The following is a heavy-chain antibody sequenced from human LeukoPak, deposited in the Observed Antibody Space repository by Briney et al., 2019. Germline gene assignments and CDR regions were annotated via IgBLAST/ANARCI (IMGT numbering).Heavy chain of an antibody. CDR2: IRYDGSNK. CDR1: GFIFSSYG. V-gene: IGHV3-30*02. J-gene: IGHJ4*02. Sequence: QPGGSLRLSCAASGFIFSSYGMHWVRQAPGKGLEWVAFIRYDGSNKYYADSVKGRFTISRDNSKNTLYLQMNSLRAEDMAVYYCAKEKEMATIRVEYYFAYWGQGTLVTVSS. CDR3: AKEKEMATIRVEYYFAY. D-gene: IGHD5-24*01.